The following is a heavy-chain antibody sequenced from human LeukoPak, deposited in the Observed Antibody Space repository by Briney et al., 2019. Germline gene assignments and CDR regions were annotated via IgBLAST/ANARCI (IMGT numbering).Heavy chain of an antibody. CDR3: ARGYEQQLVPPDY. J-gene: IGHJ4*02. V-gene: IGHV3-11*04. D-gene: IGHD6-13*01. CDR2: ISSSGSTI. Sequence: GGSLRLSCAASGFTFSDYYMSWIRQAPGKGLEWVSYISSSGSTIYYADSVKGRFTISRDNAKSSLYLQMNSLRAEDTAVYYCARGYEQQLVPPDYWGQGTLVTVSS. CDR1: GFTFSDYY.